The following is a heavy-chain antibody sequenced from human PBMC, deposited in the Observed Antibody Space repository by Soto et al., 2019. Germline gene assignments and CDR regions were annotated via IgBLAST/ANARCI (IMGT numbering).Heavy chain of an antibody. CDR1: GFTFSRYA. CDR2: INTDGST. J-gene: IGHJ4*02. CDR3: AKNYYFDS. Sequence: EVQLLESGGGLIQPGGSLRLSCATSGFTFSRYAMSWARQAPGTGLEWVSSINTDGSTYYTDSVKGRFTISRDNSRNTLYLQMNNLRAEDTAIYYCAKNYYFDSWGQGTLVTVSS. V-gene: IGHV3-23*01.